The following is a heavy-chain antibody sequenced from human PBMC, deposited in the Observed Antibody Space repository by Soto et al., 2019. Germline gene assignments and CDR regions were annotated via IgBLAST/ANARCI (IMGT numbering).Heavy chain of an antibody. Sequence: GGSLRLSCAASGFTFSSYAMSWVRQAPGKGLEWVSAISGSGGSTYYADSVKGRFTISRDNSKNTLYLQMNSLRAEDTAVYYCAKALRVYAIRLYCSGGSCYWNTFDYWGQGTLVTVSS. D-gene: IGHD2-15*01. CDR1: GFTFSSYA. J-gene: IGHJ4*02. CDR3: AKALRVYAIRLYCSGGSCYWNTFDY. V-gene: IGHV3-23*01. CDR2: ISGSGGST.